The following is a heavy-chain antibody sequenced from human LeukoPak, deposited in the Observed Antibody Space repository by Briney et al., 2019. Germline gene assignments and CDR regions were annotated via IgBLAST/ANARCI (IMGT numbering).Heavy chain of an antibody. D-gene: IGHD1-1*01. CDR2: IKEDGSEK. V-gene: IGHV3-7*01. CDR3: VRALGTGSY. Sequence: GGSLRLSCAGSGFTFNSYWMNWVRQAPGKGLEWVANIKEDGSEKYYVDSVKGRFTISRDNAKNSLYLQMNSLRAEDTAVYYCVRALGTGSYWGQGTLVSVSS. CDR1: GFTFNSYW. J-gene: IGHJ4*02.